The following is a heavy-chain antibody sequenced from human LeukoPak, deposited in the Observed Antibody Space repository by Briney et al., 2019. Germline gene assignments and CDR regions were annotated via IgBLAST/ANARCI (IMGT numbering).Heavy chain of an antibody. CDR3: ARDGDSSGLDY. D-gene: IGHD6-19*01. J-gene: IGHJ4*02. CDR2: ISYDGSNK. V-gene: IGHV3-30-3*01. Sequence: GGSLRLSCAASGFTFSSYTMHWVRQAPGKGLEWVAVISYDGSNKYYADSVKGRFTISRDNSKNTPYLQMNSLRAEDTAVYYCARDGDSSGLDYWGQGTLVTVSS. CDR1: GFTFSSYT.